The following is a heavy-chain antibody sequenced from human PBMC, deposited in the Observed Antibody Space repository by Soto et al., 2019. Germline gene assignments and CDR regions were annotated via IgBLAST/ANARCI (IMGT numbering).Heavy chain of an antibody. CDR3: ASTVRGPKQQLRPFDP. J-gene: IGHJ5*02. D-gene: IGHD6-13*01. CDR1: GGSISSGGYY. Sequence: QVQLQESGPGLVKPSQTLSLTCTVSGGSISSGGYYWSWIRQHPGKGLEWIGYIYYSGSTYYNPSLKSRVTISVDTSKNQFSLKLSSVTAADTAVYYCASTVRGPKQQLRPFDPWGQGTLVTVSS. CDR2: IYYSGST. V-gene: IGHV4-31*03.